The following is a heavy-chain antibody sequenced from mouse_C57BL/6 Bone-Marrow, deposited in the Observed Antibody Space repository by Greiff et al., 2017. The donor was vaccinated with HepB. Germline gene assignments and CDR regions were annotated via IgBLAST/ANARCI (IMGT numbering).Heavy chain of an antibody. Sequence: EVHLVESGGGLVKPGGSLKLSCAASGFTFSDYGMHWVRQAPEKGLEWVAYISSGSSTIYYADTVKGRFTISRDNAKNTLFLQMTSLRSEDTAMYYCARAPYYGSSYYAMDYWGQGTSVTVSS. J-gene: IGHJ4*01. CDR2: ISSGSSTI. CDR1: GFTFSDYG. D-gene: IGHD1-1*01. CDR3: ARAPYYGSSYYAMDY. V-gene: IGHV5-17*01.